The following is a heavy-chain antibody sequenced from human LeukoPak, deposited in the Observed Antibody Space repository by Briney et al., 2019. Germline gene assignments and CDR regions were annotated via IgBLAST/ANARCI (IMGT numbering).Heavy chain of an antibody. J-gene: IGHJ4*02. D-gene: IGHD3-3*01. CDR2: ISAYNGRT. CDR3: ARTTYQYGYYDESIN. V-gene: IGHV1-18*01. CDR1: GYSFTNNG. Sequence: ASVKVSCKASGYSFTNNGISWVRQAPGQGLEWMGWISAYNGRTDYAQTVQDRVTMTTDTSTSTAYMELRSLRSDDTAVYYCARTTYQYGYYDESINWGQGTLVTVSS.